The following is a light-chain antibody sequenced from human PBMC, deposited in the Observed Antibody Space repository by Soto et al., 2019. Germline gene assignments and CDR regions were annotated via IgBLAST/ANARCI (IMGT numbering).Light chain of an antibody. CDR3: QQRSGSSLT. V-gene: IGKV3-20*01. CDR1: PSVSSNY. CDR2: GTS. J-gene: IGKJ4*02. Sequence: EIVLTQSPGTLSLSPGEGATLSCRASPSVSSNYFAWSQAKPGQAPRLRIYGTSRRATGIPDRFSGSGSETDYTLTLSRLEREDFAMYFLQQRSGSSLTVGGGSRGESK.